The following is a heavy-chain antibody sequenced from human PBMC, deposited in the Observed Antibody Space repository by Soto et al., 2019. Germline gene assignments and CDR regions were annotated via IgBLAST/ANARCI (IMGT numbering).Heavy chain of an antibody. Sequence: ASVKASCKASGYTFRSYDIHWVRQATGQGLEWMGWVNPNTGNTGYAQRFQGRVTMTRDISKSTAYMELSRLTSEDTTIYYCARAYGAGSFDFWGPGTLVTVSS. V-gene: IGHV1-8*01. CDR2: VNPNTGNT. CDR1: GYTFRSYD. D-gene: IGHD3-10*01. J-gene: IGHJ5*01. CDR3: ARAYGAGSFDF.